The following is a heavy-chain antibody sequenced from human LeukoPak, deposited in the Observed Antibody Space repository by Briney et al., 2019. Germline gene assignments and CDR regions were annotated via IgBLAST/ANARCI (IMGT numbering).Heavy chain of an antibody. J-gene: IGHJ4*02. Sequence: SETLSLTCTVSGGSISGYYWSWIRQPPGKGLEWIGYIFYSGGTNYNPSLKSRVTISVDTSKNQFSLKLSSVTAADTAVYYCARGEWDLLFDYWGQGTLVTVSS. CDR3: ARGEWDLLFDY. CDR2: IFYSGGT. D-gene: IGHD1-26*01. CDR1: GGSISGYY. V-gene: IGHV4-59*01.